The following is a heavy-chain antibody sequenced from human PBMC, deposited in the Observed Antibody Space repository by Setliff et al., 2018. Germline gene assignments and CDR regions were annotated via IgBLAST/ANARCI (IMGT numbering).Heavy chain of an antibody. V-gene: IGHV1-18*03. J-gene: IGHJ3*02. Sequence: ASVKVSCKTSGYSFTSYGISWVRQAPGQGLEWMGHITTYNDNTKYAQKFQGRVTMTTDAPTSTAYMELTSLRHDDMAVYYCARVVAHTHFYDRSDYYFDGLDIWGQGAKVTVS. CDR1: GYSFTSYG. CDR2: ITTYNDNT. D-gene: IGHD3-22*01. CDR3: ARVVAHTHFYDRSDYYFDGLDI.